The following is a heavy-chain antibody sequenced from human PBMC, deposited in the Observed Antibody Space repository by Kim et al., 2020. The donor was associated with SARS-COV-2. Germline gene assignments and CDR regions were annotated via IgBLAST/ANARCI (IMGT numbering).Heavy chain of an antibody. D-gene: IGHD2-2*01. V-gene: IGHV1-69*04. CDR2: IIPILGIA. CDR1: GGTFSSYA. CDR3: ARDRAHRVPAAATFDY. J-gene: IGHJ4*02. Sequence: SVKVSCKASGGTFSSYAISWVRQAPGQGLEWMGRIIPILGIANYAQKFQGRVTITADKSTSTAYMELSSLRSEDTAVYYCARDRAHRVPAAATFDYWGQGTLVTVSS.